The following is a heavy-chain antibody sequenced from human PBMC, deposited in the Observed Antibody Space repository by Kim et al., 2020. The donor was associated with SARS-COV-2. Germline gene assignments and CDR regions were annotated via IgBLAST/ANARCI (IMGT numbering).Heavy chain of an antibody. Sequence: SETLSLTCTVSGGSISSSSYYWGWIRQPPGKGLEWIGSIYYSGSTYYNPSLKSRVTISVDTSKNQFSLKLSSVTDADTAVYYCARLTSGWYGRFDYWGQGTLVTVSS. J-gene: IGHJ4*02. CDR1: GGSISSSSYY. CDR3: ARLTSGWYGRFDY. D-gene: IGHD6-19*01. V-gene: IGHV4-39*01. CDR2: IYYSGST.